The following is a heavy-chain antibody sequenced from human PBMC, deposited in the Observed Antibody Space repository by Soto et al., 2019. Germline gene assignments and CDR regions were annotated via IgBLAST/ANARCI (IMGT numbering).Heavy chain of an antibody. V-gene: IGHV4-59*12. D-gene: IGHD6-13*01. CDR2: VYNSGST. Sequence: SETLSLTCTVSGGSISSNYWTWIRQPPGKGLEWIGYVYNSGSTNYNPSLKSRVTISEDTSKRQFSLKVRSVTAADTAVYYCARGKRGSSWYRGEEKYYYYGMDVWGQGTPVTVSS. CDR3: ARGKRGSSWYRGEEKYYYYGMDV. J-gene: IGHJ6*02. CDR1: GGSISSNY.